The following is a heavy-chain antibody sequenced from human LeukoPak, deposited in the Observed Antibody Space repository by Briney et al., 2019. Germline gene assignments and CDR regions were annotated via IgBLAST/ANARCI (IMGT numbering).Heavy chain of an antibody. CDR2: ISHSGST. CDR3: ASTNSYSSSWYDY. V-gene: IGHV4-34*01. CDR1: GGSFSGYY. Sequence: SETLSLTCAVYGGSFSGYYWSWIRQLPGKGLEWIGEISHSGSTNYNPSLKSRVTISVDTSKNQFSLKLSSVTAADTAVYYCASTNSYSSSWYDYWGQGTLVTVSS. J-gene: IGHJ4*02. D-gene: IGHD6-13*01.